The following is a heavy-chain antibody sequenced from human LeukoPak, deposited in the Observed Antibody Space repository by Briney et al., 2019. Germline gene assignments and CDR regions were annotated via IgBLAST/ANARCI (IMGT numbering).Heavy chain of an antibody. CDR1: GFTFSSYA. J-gene: IGHJ6*02. V-gene: IGHV3-23*01. Sequence: GGSLRLSCAASGFTFSSYAMSWVRQAPGKGLEWVSAISGSGGSIYYADSVKGRFTISRDNSKNTLYLQMNSLRAEDTAVYYCAKVGIVVVPAARHYYYYYGMDVWGQGTTVTVSS. CDR3: AKVGIVVVPAARHYYYYYGMDV. CDR2: ISGSGGSI. D-gene: IGHD2-2*01.